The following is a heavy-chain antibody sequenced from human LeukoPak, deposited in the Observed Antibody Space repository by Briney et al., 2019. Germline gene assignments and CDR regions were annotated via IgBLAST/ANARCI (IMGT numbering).Heavy chain of an antibody. V-gene: IGHV3-33*05. CDR3: ATYYYDSSGYYPDAFDI. D-gene: IGHD3-22*01. CDR2: ISYDGNNK. CDR1: GFTFSTSG. J-gene: IGHJ3*02. Sequence: GGSLRRSCAASGFTFSTSGMHWVRQAPGKGLEWVAVISYDGNNKYYADSVKGRFTISRDNSKNTLYLQMNSLRAEDTAVYYCATYYYDSSGYYPDAFDIWGQGTMVTVSS.